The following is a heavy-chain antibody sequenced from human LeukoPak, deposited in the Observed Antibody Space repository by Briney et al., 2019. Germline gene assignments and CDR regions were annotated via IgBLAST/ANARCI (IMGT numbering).Heavy chain of an antibody. V-gene: IGHV3-23*01. Sequence: TGGSLRLSCAASGFTFSSYAMSWVRQAPGKGLEWVSTISGSDHSTYYADSVKGRFTISRDNSKNTLYLQMNSLRAEDTAVHYCAKNPAPTSYSTFDYWGQGTLVTVSS. J-gene: IGHJ4*02. CDR3: AKNPAPTSYSTFDY. CDR2: ISGSDHST. CDR1: GFTFSSYA. D-gene: IGHD2-21*01.